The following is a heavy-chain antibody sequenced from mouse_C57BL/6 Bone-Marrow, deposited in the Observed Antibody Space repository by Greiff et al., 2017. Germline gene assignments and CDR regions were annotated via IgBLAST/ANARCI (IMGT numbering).Heavy chain of an antibody. V-gene: IGHV5-17*01. J-gene: IGHJ1*03. CDR2: ISSGSSTI. D-gene: IGHD1-1*01. CDR3: ARGGSSHWYFDV. CDR1: GFTFSDYG. Sequence: EVNVVESGGGLVKPGGSLKLSCAASGFTFSDYGMPWVRQAPEKGLEWVAYISSGSSTIYYADTVKGRFTISRDNAKNTLFLQMTSLRSEDTAMYYCARGGSSHWYFDVWGTGTTVTVSS.